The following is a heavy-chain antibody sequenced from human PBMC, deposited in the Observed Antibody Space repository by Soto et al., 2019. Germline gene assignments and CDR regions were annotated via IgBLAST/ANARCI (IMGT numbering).Heavy chain of an antibody. V-gene: IGHV4-59*01. CDR1: GGSISVYY. J-gene: IGHJ4*02. CDR2: VYDNGRP. CDR3: ARGVGSSPPRY. Sequence: SETLSLTCTISGGSISVYYWSWIRQSPRQGLEWIGYVYDNGRPYYSPSLKSRVTISADTSKNQVSLKLTSATAADTAVYYCARGVGSSPPRYWGRGTLVTVSS. D-gene: IGHD3-9*01.